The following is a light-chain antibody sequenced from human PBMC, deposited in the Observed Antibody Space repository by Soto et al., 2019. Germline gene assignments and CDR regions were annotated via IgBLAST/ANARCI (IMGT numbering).Light chain of an antibody. J-gene: IGKJ5*01. CDR1: QSIGNY. CDR2: AAS. V-gene: IGKV1-39*01. Sequence: VQMTQSPSSLSASVGDTVTIACRASQSIGNYLNWYQQKPGEAPKVLIFAASSLRSGVPSRFSGSGYGTDFTLTINNLHPEDSATYYCQQTHAVPLTFGQGTRLEIK. CDR3: QQTHAVPLT.